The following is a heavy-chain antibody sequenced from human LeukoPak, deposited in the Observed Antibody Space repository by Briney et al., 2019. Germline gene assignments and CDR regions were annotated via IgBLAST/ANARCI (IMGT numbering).Heavy chain of an antibody. Sequence: PGGSLRLSCAASGFTFSSYSMNWVRQAPGKGLEWVSSISSSSSYTYYADSVKGRFTISRDNAKNSLYLQMNSLRAEDTAVYYCARDFPGFDPWGQGTLVTVSS. CDR3: ARDFPGFDP. V-gene: IGHV3-21*01. CDR1: GFTFSSYS. CDR2: ISSSSSYT. J-gene: IGHJ5*02.